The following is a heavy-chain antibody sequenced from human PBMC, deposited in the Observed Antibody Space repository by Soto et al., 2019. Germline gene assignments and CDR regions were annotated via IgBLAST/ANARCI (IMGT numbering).Heavy chain of an antibody. J-gene: IGHJ4*02. CDR2: INPSTTTT. CDR1: WFPVTRYH. D-gene: IGHD3-10*01. CDR3: AREAEEYSGSDF. V-gene: IGHV1-46*03. Sequence: GDSVKASFKASWFPVTRYHMHLARQAPGQGLEWLGVINPSTTTTYAQRFQGRVTMTRDTSTSTVYMELSSLRSDDTAVYYCAREAEEYSGSDFWGPGSLVTVSS.